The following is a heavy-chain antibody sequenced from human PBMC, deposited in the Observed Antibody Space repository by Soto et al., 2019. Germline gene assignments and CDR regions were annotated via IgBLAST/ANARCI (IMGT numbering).Heavy chain of an antibody. CDR3: TIEGVQITDFGYRYYGLDG. CDR2: RRSKVYGGTI. J-gene: IGHJ6*02. CDR1: AFRFGGFA. V-gene: IGHV3-49*03. D-gene: IGHD3-16*01. Sequence: GRWRRLAGSGSAFRFGGFAIMWFRQSQGKGLECDNFRRSKVYGGTIEYDASVKGRFSISRDDYKSIAYLKMNSLRTDDTAVYYCTIEGVQITDFGYRYYGLDGWGPGTTVTVSS.